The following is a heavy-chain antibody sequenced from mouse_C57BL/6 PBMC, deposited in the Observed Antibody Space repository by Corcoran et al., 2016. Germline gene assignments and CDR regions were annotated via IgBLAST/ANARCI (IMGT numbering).Heavy chain of an antibody. CDR2: IYPGSGST. CDR1: GYTFTSYW. V-gene: IGHV1-55*01. Sequence: QVQLQQPGAELVKPGASVKMSCKASGYTFTSYWITWVKQRPGQGLEWIGDIYPGSGSTNYNEKFKSKATLTVDTSSSTAYMQLSSLTSEDSAVYYCARSGAYYSNPFAYWGQGTLVTVSA. D-gene: IGHD2-5*01. CDR3: ARSGAYYSNPFAY. J-gene: IGHJ3*01.